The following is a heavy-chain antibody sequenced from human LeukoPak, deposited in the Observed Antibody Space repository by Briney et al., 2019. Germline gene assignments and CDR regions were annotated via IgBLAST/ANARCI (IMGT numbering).Heavy chain of an antibody. CDR2: MNPNSGNT. Sequence: ASVKVSCKASGYTFTSYDINWVRQATGQGLEWMGWMNPNSGNTGYAQKFQGRVTMTRNTSISTAYMELSSLRSEDTAVYYCAKFLGSGNLFDYWGQGTLVTVSS. V-gene: IGHV1-8*01. CDR1: GYTFTSYD. D-gene: IGHD3-10*01. CDR3: AKFLGSGNLFDY. J-gene: IGHJ4*02.